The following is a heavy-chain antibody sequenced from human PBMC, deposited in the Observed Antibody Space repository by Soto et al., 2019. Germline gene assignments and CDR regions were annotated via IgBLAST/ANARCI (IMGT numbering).Heavy chain of an antibody. Sequence: EVQLVESGGGLVQPGGSLRLSCAVSGFTFNRHWMSWVRQTPGKGLECVASIKEDGSEKSYVDSVKGRFTISRDNAKNSLFLQMNSLRVEDTAVYYCVRTGWNPPDYWGQGTLVTVSS. D-gene: IGHD1-1*01. J-gene: IGHJ4*02. CDR2: IKEDGSEK. V-gene: IGHV3-7*01. CDR1: GFTFNRHW. CDR3: VRTGWNPPDY.